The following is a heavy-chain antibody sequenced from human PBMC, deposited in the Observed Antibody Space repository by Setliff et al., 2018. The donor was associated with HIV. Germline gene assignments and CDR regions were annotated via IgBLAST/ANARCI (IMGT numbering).Heavy chain of an antibody. D-gene: IGHD2-2*01. Sequence: SSETLSLTCSVSGASIRTTSYPWGWIRQAPGKGLEWTGSIYYTGSTYYNPSFKSRVTISVDTSKKQFSLTLSSVTAADTAVYYCARTKDCSNTSCPGTHYYYYMDVWGKGTTVTVSS. CDR3: ARTKDCSNTSCPGTHYYYYMDV. CDR1: GASIRTTSYP. V-gene: IGHV4-39*01. J-gene: IGHJ6*03. CDR2: IYYTGST.